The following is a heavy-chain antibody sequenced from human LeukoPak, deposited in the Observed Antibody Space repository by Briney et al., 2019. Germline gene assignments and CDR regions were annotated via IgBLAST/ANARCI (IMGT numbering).Heavy chain of an antibody. CDR3: ARGGDSSSWGYFDY. D-gene: IGHD6-13*01. J-gene: IGHJ4*02. CDR1: GFTFSSYE. Sequence: GGSLRLSCAASGFTFSSYEMNWVRQAPGKGLEWVSYISSSGSTIYYADSVKGRFTISRDNAKNSLYLQMNSPRAEDTAVYYCARGGDSSSWGYFDYWGQGTLVTVSS. V-gene: IGHV3-48*03. CDR2: ISSSGSTI.